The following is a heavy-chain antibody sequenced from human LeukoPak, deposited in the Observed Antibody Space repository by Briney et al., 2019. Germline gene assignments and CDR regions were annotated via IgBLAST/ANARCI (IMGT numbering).Heavy chain of an antibody. Sequence: GGSLRLSCAASGFTFSSYSMNWVRQAPGKGLEWVSSISSSSSYIYYADPVKGRFTISRDNAKNSLYLQMNSLRAEDTAVYYCAREGGVDTAMPRAYYFDYWGQGTLVTVSS. CDR2: ISSSSSYI. D-gene: IGHD5-18*01. CDR3: AREGGVDTAMPRAYYFDY. V-gene: IGHV3-21*01. J-gene: IGHJ4*02. CDR1: GFTFSSYS.